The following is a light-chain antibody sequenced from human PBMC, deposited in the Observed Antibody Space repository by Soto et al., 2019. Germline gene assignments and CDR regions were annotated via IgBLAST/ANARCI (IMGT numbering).Light chain of an antibody. CDR3: QSYDSSLSVPYVV. V-gene: IGLV1-40*01. J-gene: IGLJ2*01. Sequence: QLVLTQPPSVSGAPGQRVTISCTGSSSNIGTGYDVHWYQQLPGTATKLLIYGNSNRPSGLPDRFPGSKSGTSASLAIAGLQAEDEADDYCQSYDSSLSVPYVVFGGGTKVTVL. CDR1: SSNIGTGYD. CDR2: GNS.